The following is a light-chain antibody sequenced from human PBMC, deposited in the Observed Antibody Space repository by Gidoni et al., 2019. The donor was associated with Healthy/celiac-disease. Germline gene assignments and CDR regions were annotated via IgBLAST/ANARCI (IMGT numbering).Light chain of an antibody. CDR1: SSDVGGSNY. CDR3: SSYTSSSTLDV. V-gene: IGLV2-14*01. CDR2: EVS. Sequence: QSALTQPASVSGSPGQSITISCTGTSSDVGGSNYVSWYQQHPGKAPKLMIYEVSNRPSGVSNRFSGSKSANTASLTISGLQAEDEADYYCSSYTSSSTLDVFGTGTKVTVL. J-gene: IGLJ1*01.